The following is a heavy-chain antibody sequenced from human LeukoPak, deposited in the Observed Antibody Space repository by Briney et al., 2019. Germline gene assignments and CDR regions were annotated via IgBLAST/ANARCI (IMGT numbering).Heavy chain of an antibody. D-gene: IGHD2-2*01. CDR3: AREYCSSTSCFQYYFDY. CDR1: GGTFSSYA. CDR2: IIPIFGTA. V-gene: IGHV1-69*05. Sequence: GAPVKVSCKASGGTFSSYAISWVRQAPGQGLEWMGGIIPIFGTANYAQKFQGRVTITTDESTSTAYMELSSLRSEDTAVYYCAREYCSSTSCFQYYFDYWGQGTLVTVSS. J-gene: IGHJ4*02.